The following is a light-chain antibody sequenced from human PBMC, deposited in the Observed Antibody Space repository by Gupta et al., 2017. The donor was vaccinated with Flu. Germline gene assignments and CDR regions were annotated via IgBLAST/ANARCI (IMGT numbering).Light chain of an antibody. Sequence: DIVMTQSPDSLTVSLGERATINCKSSQSIFDSYNNKYYLTYYQQKPGQPPKLLIYWASTREAGVPDRFSGSGSRTDSTLTISSLQAEDVAFYSCQHDYSTPHTFGQGTKLDI. CDR3: QHDYSTPHT. J-gene: IGKJ2*01. CDR2: WAS. V-gene: IGKV4-1*01. CDR1: QSIFDSYNNKYY.